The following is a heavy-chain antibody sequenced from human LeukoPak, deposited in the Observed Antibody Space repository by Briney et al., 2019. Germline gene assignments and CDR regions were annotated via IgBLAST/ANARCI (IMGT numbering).Heavy chain of an antibody. Sequence: PSETLSLTYTVSGGSISSSSYYWGWIRQPPGKGLEWIGSIYYSGSTYYNPSLKSRVTISVDTSKNQFSLKLSSVTAADTAVYYCAREVGLAKEGYYYYYYMDVWGKGTTVTVSS. J-gene: IGHJ6*03. D-gene: IGHD5-12*01. V-gene: IGHV4-39*02. CDR1: GGSISSSSYY. CDR2: IYYSGST. CDR3: AREVGLAKEGYYYYYYMDV.